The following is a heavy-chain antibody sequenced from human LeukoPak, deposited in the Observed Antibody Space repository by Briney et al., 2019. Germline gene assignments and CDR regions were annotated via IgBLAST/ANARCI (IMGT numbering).Heavy chain of an antibody. D-gene: IGHD2-15*01. V-gene: IGHV3-33*01. CDR2: IWYDGSNK. J-gene: IGHJ3*01. CDR3: ARQSSATIVSAFAF. Sequence: GGSLRLSCAASGFTFSSYGMHWVRQAPGKGLEWVAVIWYDGSNKYYADSVKGRFTISRDNSKNTLYLQMNSLRAEDTAVYYCARQSSATIVSAFAFWGQGTMVTVSS. CDR1: GFTFSSYG.